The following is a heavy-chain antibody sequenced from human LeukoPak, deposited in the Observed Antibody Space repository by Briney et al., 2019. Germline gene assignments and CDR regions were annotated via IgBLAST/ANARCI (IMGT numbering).Heavy chain of an antibody. V-gene: IGHV3-11*04. D-gene: IGHD3-22*01. CDR1: GFTFSDYY. J-gene: IGHJ5*02. CDR3: ASAAVVIDWFDP. CDR2: ISSSDSTI. Sequence: GGSLRLSCAASGFTFSDYYMSWIRQAPGKGLEWVSYISSSDSTIYYADSVKGRFTISRDNAKNSLYLQMDSLRAEDTAVYYCASAAVVIDWFDPWGQGTLVTVSS.